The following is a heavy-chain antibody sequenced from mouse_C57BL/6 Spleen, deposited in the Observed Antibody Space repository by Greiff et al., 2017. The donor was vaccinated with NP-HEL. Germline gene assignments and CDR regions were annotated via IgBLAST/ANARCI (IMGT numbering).Heavy chain of an antibody. CDR3: TRWDYYGSSYGAWFAY. CDR1: GYTFTDYE. J-gene: IGHJ3*01. V-gene: IGHV1-15*01. Sequence: VKLVESGAELVRPGASVTLSCKASGYTFTDYEMHWVKQTPVHGLEWIGAIDPETGGTAYNQKFKGKAILTADKSSSTAYMELRSLTSEDSAVYYCTRWDYYGSSYGAWFAYWGQGTLVTVSA. CDR2: IDPETGGT. D-gene: IGHD1-1*01.